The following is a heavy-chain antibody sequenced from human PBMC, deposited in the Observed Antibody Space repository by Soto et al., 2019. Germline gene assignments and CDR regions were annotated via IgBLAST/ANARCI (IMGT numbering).Heavy chain of an antibody. D-gene: IGHD3-10*01. CDR1: GDTFSFYS. J-gene: IGHJ4*02. CDR3: ATSYGSGYRAFDY. V-gene: IGHV1-69*04. CDR2: VNPILSMS. Sequence: QVKLVQSGAEVKRPGSSVEVSCKASGDTFSFYSINWVRQAPGLGLEWMGRVNPILSMSNYAQRFQGRVTMTADKSTSTASMELSGLRSEDTAMYYCATSYGSGYRAFDYWGQGALVTVSS.